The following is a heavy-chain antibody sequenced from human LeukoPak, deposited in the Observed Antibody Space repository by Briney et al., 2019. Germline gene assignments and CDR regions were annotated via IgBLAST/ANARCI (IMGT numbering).Heavy chain of an antibody. D-gene: IGHD1-14*01. V-gene: IGHV1-2*02. CDR1: GYTFTGYY. J-gene: IGHJ4*02. CDR3: ARENRGGTSISSHIYYFDY. Sequence: ASVKVSCKASGYTFTGYYMNWVRQAPRQGLEWMGWINPNSGGTNYAQKFQGRVTMTRDTSISTAYMELSRLRSDDTAVYYCARENRGGTSISSHIYYFDYWGQGTLVTVSS. CDR2: INPNSGGT.